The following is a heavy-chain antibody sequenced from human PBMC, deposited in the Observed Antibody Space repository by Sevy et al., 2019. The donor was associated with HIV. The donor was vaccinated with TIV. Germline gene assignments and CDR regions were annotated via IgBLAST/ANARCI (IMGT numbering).Heavy chain of an antibody. CDR3: ARDSSTGITVHGVVTYGMDV. D-gene: IGHD3-3*01. J-gene: IGHJ6*02. CDR1: GGSISSYY. Sequence: SETLSLTCAVSGGSISSYYWTWIRQPPGKGLEWIGYVNYRGSTNYNPSLKSRLTMSVDISKNQFSLKLTSVTAADTAVYYCARDSSTGITVHGVVTYGMDVWGHGTTVTVSS. CDR2: VNYRGST. V-gene: IGHV4-59*01.